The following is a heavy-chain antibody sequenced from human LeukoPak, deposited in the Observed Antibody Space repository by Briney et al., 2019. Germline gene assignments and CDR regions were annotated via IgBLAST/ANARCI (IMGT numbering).Heavy chain of an antibody. CDR3: AKWEDGYYGSGKAIDY. D-gene: IGHD3-10*01. CDR2: ISHSGGST. J-gene: IGHJ4*02. Sequence: GGSLRLSCAASGFTFSSYAMSWVRQAPGKGLEWVSAISHSGGSTYYADSVKGRFTISRDNSKNTLYLQMNSLRAEDTAVYYCAKWEDGYYGSGKAIDYWGQGTLVTVSS. V-gene: IGHV3-23*01. CDR1: GFTFSSYA.